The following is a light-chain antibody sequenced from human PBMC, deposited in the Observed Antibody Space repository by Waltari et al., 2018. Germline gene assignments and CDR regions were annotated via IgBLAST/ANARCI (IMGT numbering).Light chain of an antibody. J-gene: IGKJ2*01. CDR3: QQCHSYS. CDR2: KAS. V-gene: IGKV1-5*03. CDR1: QSVRTW. Sequence: DIQMTQSPSTLSASVGDRVTITCRASQSVRTWLAWYQQKPGKAPKLLIYKASSLESGVPSRFSCSGSGTEFTLTISSLQPDDFATYYCQQCHSYSFGQGTKVEI.